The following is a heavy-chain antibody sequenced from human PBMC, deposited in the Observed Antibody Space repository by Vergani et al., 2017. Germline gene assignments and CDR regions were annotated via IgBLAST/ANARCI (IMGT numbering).Heavy chain of an antibody. J-gene: IGHJ5*01. CDR3: AHSWNFGRRDWFDS. D-gene: IGHD1-26*01. Sequence: QVQLMQSGPVMKKPGGSMKVSCQASESTFSDYNIHWVRQAQGQGLQWMGWISPKTGVTDYLQRFQDRVTMTRDASTKTVYLKMTRLTSDDTAIYYCAHSWNFGRRDWFDSWGPGTLVTVSS. CDR2: ISPKTGVT. CDR1: ESTFSDYN. V-gene: IGHV1-2*02.